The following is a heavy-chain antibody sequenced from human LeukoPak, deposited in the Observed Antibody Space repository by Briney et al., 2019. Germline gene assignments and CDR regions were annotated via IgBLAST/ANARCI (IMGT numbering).Heavy chain of an antibody. V-gene: IGHV3-74*01. Sequence: PGGSLRLSCAASGSTFSSYWMHWVRQAPGKGLVWVSRINTGGSTTDYADSVKGRFTISRDNAKNTLYLQMNSLRAEDTAVYYCSRDLRGRDDYWGQGILVIVSS. J-gene: IGHJ4*02. CDR2: INTGGSTT. CDR3: SRDLRGRDDY. CDR1: GSTFSSYW. D-gene: IGHD5-24*01.